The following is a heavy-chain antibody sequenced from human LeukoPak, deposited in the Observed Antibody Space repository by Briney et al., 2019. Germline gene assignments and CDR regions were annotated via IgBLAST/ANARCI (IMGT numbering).Heavy chain of an antibody. D-gene: IGHD3-22*01. J-gene: IGHJ4*02. Sequence: SQTLSLTCTVSGGSISSGGYYWSWLRQHPGKGLEWIGYIYYSGSTYYNPSLKSRVTISVDTSKNQFSLKLSSVTAADTAVYYCAREYSSGYYPDWDQGTLVTVSS. V-gene: IGHV4-31*03. CDR3: AREYSSGYYPD. CDR2: IYYSGST. CDR1: GGSISSGGYY.